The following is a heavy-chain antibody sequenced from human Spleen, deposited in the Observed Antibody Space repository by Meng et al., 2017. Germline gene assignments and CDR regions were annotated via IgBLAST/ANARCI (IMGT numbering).Heavy chain of an antibody. D-gene: IGHD3-22*01. CDR3: AKETSDSSAFYRYDI. V-gene: IGHV3-11*04. CDR1: GLTFSYYY. Sequence: QVQLVESGGGLVKPGGSLRLSGDASGLTFSYYYMSWIRQAPGKGLEWVSYISSSGNTIYHADSVKGRFTISRDNSKNTLYLQMDSLRAEDTAVYYCAKETSDSSAFYRYDIWGQGSLVTVSS. J-gene: IGHJ4*02. CDR2: ISSSGNTI.